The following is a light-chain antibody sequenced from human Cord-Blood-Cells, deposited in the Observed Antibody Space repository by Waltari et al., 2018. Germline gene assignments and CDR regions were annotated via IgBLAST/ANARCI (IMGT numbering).Light chain of an antibody. Sequence: QSALTQPASVSGSPGQSIPLSCTRTSSDVGGYNSVSWYQQHPGKAPKLMIYDVSNRPSGVSNRFSGSKSGNTASLTISGLQAEDEADYYCSSYTSSSTWVFGGGTKLTVL. J-gene: IGLJ3*02. V-gene: IGLV2-14*03. CDR2: DVS. CDR1: SSDVGGYNS. CDR3: SSYTSSSTWV.